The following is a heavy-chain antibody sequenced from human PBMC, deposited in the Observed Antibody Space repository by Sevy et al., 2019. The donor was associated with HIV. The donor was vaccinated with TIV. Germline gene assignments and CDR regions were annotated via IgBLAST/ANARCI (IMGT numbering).Heavy chain of an antibody. CDR2: IKQDGSEK. CDR3: ARESITSITIFGVALDP. CDR1: GFTFSSYW. D-gene: IGHD3-3*01. J-gene: IGHJ5*02. V-gene: IGHV3-7*03. Sequence: GGSLRLSCAASGFTFSSYWMSWVRQAPGKGLEWVANIKQDGSEKYYVDSVKGRFTISRDNAKNSLYLQMNSLRAEDTAAYYCARESITSITIFGVALDPWGQGTLVTVSS.